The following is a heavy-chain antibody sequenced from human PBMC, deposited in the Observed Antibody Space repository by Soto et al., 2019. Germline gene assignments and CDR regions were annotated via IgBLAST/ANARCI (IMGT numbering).Heavy chain of an antibody. CDR3: ARYRREAVAGYTLDN. D-gene: IGHD6-13*01. Sequence: SESLSLTCPGSGCSISSNYWTWIRQPPGKRLEWIGYVYNSGSTNYNPSLKSRVTISEDTSKSQFSLKVNSMTAADTAVYYCARYRREAVAGYTLDNWGQGILVNVYS. J-gene: IGHJ4*02. CDR2: VYNSGST. CDR1: GCSISSNY. V-gene: IGHV4-59*01.